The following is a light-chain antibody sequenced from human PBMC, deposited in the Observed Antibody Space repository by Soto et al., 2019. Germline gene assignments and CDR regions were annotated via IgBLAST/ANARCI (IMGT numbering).Light chain of an antibody. CDR3: QQSYNTPIT. V-gene: IGKV1-39*01. J-gene: IGKJ5*01. CDR1: QTISNY. CDR2: AAS. Sequence: DIQMTQSPSSLSASLGDRVTITCRASQTISNYLNWYHQKSGRAPEIMVYAASNLQSGVPSRFTGSGSGTHFTLTISGLEPADVATYFCQQSYNTPITLGQGTRLEIK.